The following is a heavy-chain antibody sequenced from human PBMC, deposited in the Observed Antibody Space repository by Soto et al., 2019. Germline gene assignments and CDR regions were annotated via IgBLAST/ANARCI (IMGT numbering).Heavy chain of an antibody. CDR3: AKARTGCEVGFDY. D-gene: IGHD1-26*01. J-gene: IGHJ4*02. CDR2: IYYTRNT. Sequence: PSETLSLTCTVSGGSIISYYWSWIRQPPGKGLEWIGYIYYTRNTNYNPSLKSRVTISVDTSKNQFSLKLTSLTAADTAVYYCAKARTGCEVGFDYCGQGTLVTVSS. CDR1: GGSIISYY. V-gene: IGHV4-59*01.